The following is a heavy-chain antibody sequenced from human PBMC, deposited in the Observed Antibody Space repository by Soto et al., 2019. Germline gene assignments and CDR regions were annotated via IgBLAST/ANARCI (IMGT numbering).Heavy chain of an antibody. CDR1: GFTFSSYS. Sequence: GGSLRLSCAASGFTFSSYSMNWVRQAPGKGLEWVSSISSSSSYIYYADSVKGRFTISRDNAKNSLYLQMNSLRAEDTAVYYCAREQRDIVVVVAAIRDYYYYMDVWGKGTTVTVSS. J-gene: IGHJ6*03. V-gene: IGHV3-21*01. CDR2: ISSSSSYI. CDR3: AREQRDIVVVVAAIRDYYYYMDV. D-gene: IGHD2-15*01.